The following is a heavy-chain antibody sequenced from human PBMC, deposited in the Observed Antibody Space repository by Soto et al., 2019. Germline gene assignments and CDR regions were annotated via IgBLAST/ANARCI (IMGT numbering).Heavy chain of an antibody. CDR3: YNPYVDTAMVDDAFDI. Sequence: ASMRVSCKASGYTPTSYDINSVRQSTGEVLEWMGWMNPNSGNTGYAQKFQGRVTMTRNTSISTAYMELSSLRSEDTAVYYCYNPYVDTAMVDDAFDIWGQGTMVTVSS. V-gene: IGHV1-8*01. J-gene: IGHJ3*02. CDR2: MNPNSGNT. CDR1: GYTPTSYD. D-gene: IGHD5-18*01.